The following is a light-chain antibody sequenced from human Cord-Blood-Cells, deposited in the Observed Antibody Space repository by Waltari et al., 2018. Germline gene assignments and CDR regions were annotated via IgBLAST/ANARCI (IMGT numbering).Light chain of an antibody. J-gene: IGKJ1*01. CDR1: QSVSSSY. Sequence: EIVLTQSPGTLSLSPGERATLSCRASQSVSSSYLAWYQQKPGQAPRLLLYGASSRATGITDRLVGSGSGTDFTLTISRLEPEDFVVYYCQQYGSSPRTFGQGTKVEI. CDR3: QQYGSSPRT. V-gene: IGKV3-20*01. CDR2: GAS.